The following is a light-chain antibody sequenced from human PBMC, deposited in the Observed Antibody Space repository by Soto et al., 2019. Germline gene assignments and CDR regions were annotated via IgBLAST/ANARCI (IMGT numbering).Light chain of an antibody. CDR1: QSVSSNY. V-gene: IGKV3-20*01. J-gene: IGKJ1*01. CDR3: QQSYSTPRT. CDR2: GIS. Sequence: EIVLTQSPGTLSLSPGERATLSCRASQSVSSNYFAWYQQKPGQAPRLLIYGISSRATGIPDRFSGSGSGTDFSLTISSLQREDFATYYCQQSYSTPRTFGQGTKVYIK.